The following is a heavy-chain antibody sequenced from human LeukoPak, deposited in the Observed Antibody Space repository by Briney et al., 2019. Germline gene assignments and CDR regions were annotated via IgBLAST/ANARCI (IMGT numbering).Heavy chain of an antibody. Sequence: EASVKVSCKASGYTFTGYYMHWVRQAPGQGLEWMGWINPNSGGTNYAQKFQGRVTMTRDTSISTAYMELSRLRSDDTAVYYCARGGGGYSWYFDLWGRGTLVTVSS. CDR1: GYTFTGYY. CDR2: INPNSGGT. CDR3: ARGGGGYSWYFDL. J-gene: IGHJ2*01. V-gene: IGHV1-2*02. D-gene: IGHD5-12*01.